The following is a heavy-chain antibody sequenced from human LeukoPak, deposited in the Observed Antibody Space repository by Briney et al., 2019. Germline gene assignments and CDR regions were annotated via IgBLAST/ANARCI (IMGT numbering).Heavy chain of an antibody. Sequence: PSETLSLTCAVYGGSFSGYYWGWIRQPPGKGLEWIGEINHSGSTNYNPSLKSRVTISVDTSKTQFSLKLSSVTAADTAVYYCARHSTSWSPSPDYWGQGTLVIVSS. V-gene: IGHV4-34*01. CDR1: GGSFSGYY. J-gene: IGHJ4*02. CDR3: ARHSTSWSPSPDY. CDR2: INHSGST. D-gene: IGHD2-2*01.